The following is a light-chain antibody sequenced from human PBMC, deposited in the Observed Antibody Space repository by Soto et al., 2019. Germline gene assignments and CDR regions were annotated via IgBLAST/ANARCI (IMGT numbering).Light chain of an antibody. Sequence: QSVLTQPPSASGSPGQSVAISCSGTSSDVGGYNYVSWYQQHPGKAPKLMIYDVNKRPSGVPDRFSGSKSGNTASLTFSGLQAEDEADYYCISYARSNKPAFGGGTKVTVL. J-gene: IGLJ2*01. CDR1: SSDVGGYNY. V-gene: IGLV2-8*01. CDR2: DVN. CDR3: ISYARSNKPA.